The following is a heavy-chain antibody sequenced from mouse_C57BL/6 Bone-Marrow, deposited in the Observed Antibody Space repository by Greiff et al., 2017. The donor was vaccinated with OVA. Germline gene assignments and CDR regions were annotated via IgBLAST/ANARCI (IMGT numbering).Heavy chain of an antibody. Sequence: QVQLQQPGAELVKPGASVKLSCKASGYTFTSYWMHWVKQRPGQGLEWIGMIHPNSGSTNYNEKFKSKATLTVDKSSSTAYMQLSSLTSEDSAVYYCARWSITTVVATRDYWGQGTTLTVSS. D-gene: IGHD1-1*01. CDR3: ARWSITTVVATRDY. CDR1: GYTFTSYW. V-gene: IGHV1-64*01. CDR2: IHPNSGST. J-gene: IGHJ2*01.